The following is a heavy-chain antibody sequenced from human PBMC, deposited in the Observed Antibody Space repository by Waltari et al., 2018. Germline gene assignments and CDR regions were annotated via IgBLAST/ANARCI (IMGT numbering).Heavy chain of an antibody. Sequence: EVQLVESGGGLVQPGRSLRLSCTASGFTFGDYAMSWVRQAPGKGLEWVGFIRSKAYGGTTEYAASGKGRFTISRDDSKSIAYLQMNSLKTEDTAVYYCTRQRFLEWLLSTYYYGMDVWGQGTTVTVSS. CDR3: TRQRFLEWLLSTYYYGMDV. CDR1: GFTFGDYA. J-gene: IGHJ6*02. CDR2: IRSKAYGGTT. D-gene: IGHD3-3*01. V-gene: IGHV3-49*04.